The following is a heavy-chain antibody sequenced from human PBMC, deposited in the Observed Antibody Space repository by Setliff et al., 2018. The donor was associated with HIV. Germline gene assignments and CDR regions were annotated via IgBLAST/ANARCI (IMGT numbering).Heavy chain of an antibody. CDR3: ARQDHSSVNTGSLYAFDV. Sequence: GASVKVSCKAFGYTFTAYYIHWVRQAPGHELQLMGRIEPSSGGTNYIQKFQGRVTITRDTSIYTVYMELTGLTSDDTAVHYCARQDHSSVNTGSLYAFDVWGQGTMVTVSS. J-gene: IGHJ3*01. V-gene: IGHV1-2*06. CDR2: IEPSSGGT. CDR1: GYTFTAYY. D-gene: IGHD2-8*02.